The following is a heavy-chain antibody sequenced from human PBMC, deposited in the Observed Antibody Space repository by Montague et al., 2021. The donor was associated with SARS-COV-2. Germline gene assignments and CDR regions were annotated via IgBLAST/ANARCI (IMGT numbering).Heavy chain of an antibody. CDR1: GFTFSSYS. Sequence: SLRLSCAASGFTFSSYSMNWVRQAPGKGLEWVSSISSSSSYIYYADSVKGRFTISRDHAMNSLYLQMNSLRAEDTAVYYCARDPLDYGLWSSGSYYNAYYYYYGMDVWGQGTTVTVSS. CDR3: ARDPLDYGLWSSGSYYNAYYYYYGMDV. V-gene: IGHV3-21*01. D-gene: IGHD3-10*01. CDR2: ISSSSSYI. J-gene: IGHJ6*02.